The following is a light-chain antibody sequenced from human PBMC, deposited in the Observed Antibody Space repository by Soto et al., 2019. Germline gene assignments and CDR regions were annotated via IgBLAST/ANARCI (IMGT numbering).Light chain of an antibody. CDR3: CSYAGSSPVV. V-gene: IGLV2-23*02. J-gene: IGLJ2*01. Sequence: QSALTQPASVSGSPGKSFTIPGPGTSIDVGSYNLVSWYQQHPGKAPKLMIYEVSNRPSGVSNRFSGSKSGNTASLTISGLQAEDEADYYCCSYAGSSPVVFGGGTKVTVL. CDR2: EVS. CDR1: SIDVGSYNL.